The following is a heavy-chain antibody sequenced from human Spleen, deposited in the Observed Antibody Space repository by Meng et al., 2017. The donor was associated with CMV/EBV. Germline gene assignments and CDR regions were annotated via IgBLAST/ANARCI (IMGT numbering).Heavy chain of an antibody. Sequence: GESLKISCAASGFTVSSNSMSWVRQAPGKGLEWVSLIYSDDTTYYADSVRGRFTISRDNSKNTVYLQMHSLRAEDTAVYYCARVYSSGWYNWFDPWGQGTLVTVSS. D-gene: IGHD6-19*01. J-gene: IGHJ5*02. CDR2: IYSDDTT. CDR3: ARVYSSGWYNWFDP. V-gene: IGHV3-53*01. CDR1: GFTVSSNS.